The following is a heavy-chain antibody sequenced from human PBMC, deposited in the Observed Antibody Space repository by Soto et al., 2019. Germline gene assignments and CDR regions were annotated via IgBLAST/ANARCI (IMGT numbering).Heavy chain of an antibody. J-gene: IGHJ4*02. CDR2: IHAGNGNT. CDR1: GFTFTNYV. CDR3: ARAGQYYDASGYAN. D-gene: IGHD3-22*01. V-gene: IGHV1-3*01. Sequence: QVQLVQSGAEVKKPGASVKVSCKTFGFTFTNYVLFWVRQAPGQRLEWVGWIHAGNGNTESSEKFPGRVTLTTDTSASTAYMALSSLRSEDTALYYCARAGQYYDASGYANWGQGTLVTVSS.